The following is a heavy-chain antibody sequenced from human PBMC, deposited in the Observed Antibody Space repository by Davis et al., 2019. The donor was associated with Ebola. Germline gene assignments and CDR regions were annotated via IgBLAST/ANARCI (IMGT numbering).Heavy chain of an antibody. D-gene: IGHD6-19*01. CDR1: GFTFSSYG. V-gene: IGHV3-30*02. CDR2: IWYDGSNK. CDR3: AKDKFQWRNGLLDY. J-gene: IGHJ4*02. Sequence: GGSLRLSCAASGFTFSSYGMHWVRQAPGKGLEWVAVIWYDGSNKYYVDSVKGRFTISRDNSKNAPYLQMNSLRAEDTAVYYCAKDKFQWRNGLLDYWGQGTLVTVSS.